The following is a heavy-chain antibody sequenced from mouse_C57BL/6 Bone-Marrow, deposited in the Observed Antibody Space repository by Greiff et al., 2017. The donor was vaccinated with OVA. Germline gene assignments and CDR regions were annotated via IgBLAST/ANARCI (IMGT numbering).Heavy chain of an antibody. D-gene: IGHD1-1*01. CDR1: GFTFSDYG. V-gene: IGHV5-17*01. Sequence: EVQLVESGGGLVKPGGSLKLSCAASGFTFSDYGMHWVRQAPEKGLEWVAYISSGSSTIYYADTVKGRFTIARDNAKNTLFLQMTRLRSEDTAMYYWASGYYGSSRAMDYWGQGTSVTVSS. CDR3: ASGYYGSSRAMDY. CDR2: ISSGSSTI. J-gene: IGHJ4*01.